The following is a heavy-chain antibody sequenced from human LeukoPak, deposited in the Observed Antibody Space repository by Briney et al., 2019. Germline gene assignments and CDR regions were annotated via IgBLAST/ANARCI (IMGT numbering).Heavy chain of an antibody. D-gene: IGHD3-10*01. CDR2: IEQDGSEK. V-gene: IGHV3-7*01. CDR3: ARSYYGSGTSYGMDV. J-gene: IGHJ6*02. Sequence: GGSLRLSCAVSGFTFSRHWMSWVRQAPGKGLEWLANIEQDGSEKYYVDSVEGRFTISRDNAKNSLYLQMNSLRAEDTAVYYCARSYYGSGTSYGMDVWGQGTTVTVSS. CDR1: GFTFSRHW.